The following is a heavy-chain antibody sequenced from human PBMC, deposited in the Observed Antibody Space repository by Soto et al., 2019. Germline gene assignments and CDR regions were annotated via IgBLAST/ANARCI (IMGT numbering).Heavy chain of an antibody. CDR2: IRQAGSAK. J-gene: IGHJ4*02. CDR3: ARGVRSGSALSTRPF. Sequence: GGSLRLSCTAAGFTFSTYRMNWVRQAPGKGLEGVASIRQAGSAKNYMDSVKGRFTIARDNAKNSLSLQMNSLRTEDMAVYYCARGVRSGSALSTRPFWGQRTLVTV. V-gene: IGHV3-7*01. D-gene: IGHD3-10*01. CDR1: GFTFSTYR.